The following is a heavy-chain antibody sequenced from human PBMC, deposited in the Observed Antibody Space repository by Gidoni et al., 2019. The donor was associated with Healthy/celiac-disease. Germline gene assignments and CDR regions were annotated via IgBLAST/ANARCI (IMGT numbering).Heavy chain of an antibody. J-gene: IGHJ6*02. V-gene: IGHV3-30*18. Sequence: QVPLVECGGGVVQPGRALRLYCAASGFTFSSDGMHWVRQAPGRGVEVVAVISYEGSNKYDADSVKCRFTISRDKSKNTLYLQMNSLRAEDTAVYYCAKDLYQLLISVYYGRDVWGQGTTVTVSS. D-gene: IGHD2-2*01. CDR3: AKDLYQLLISVYYGRDV. CDR2: ISYEGSNK. CDR1: GFTFSSDG.